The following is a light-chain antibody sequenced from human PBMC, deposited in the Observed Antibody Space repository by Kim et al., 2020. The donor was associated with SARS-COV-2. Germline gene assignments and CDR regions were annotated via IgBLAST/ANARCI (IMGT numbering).Light chain of an antibody. CDR1: QDITTW. J-gene: IGKJ2*01. V-gene: IGKV1-12*01. Sequence: SASLGDRVTITCRASQDITTWLAWYQQTPGKAPKLLIYAASSLQSGVPSRFSGSGSGTDFTLIISSLQPEDFATYYCQQANSFPYTFGQGTKLEI. CDR2: AAS. CDR3: QQANSFPYT.